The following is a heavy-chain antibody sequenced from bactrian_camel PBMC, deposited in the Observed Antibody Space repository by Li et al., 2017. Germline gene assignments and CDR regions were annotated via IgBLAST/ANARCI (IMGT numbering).Heavy chain of an antibody. CDR1: GFPFSSHA. J-gene: IGHJ4*01. D-gene: IGHD5*01. V-gene: IGHV3S31*01. Sequence: VQLVESGGGLVQPGGSLRLSCAASGFPFSSHAMTWVRQAPGKGLEWVSAMHSRGVSTYYADGVKGRFTISRDNAKNTLYLQLNSLKTEDTAMYYCANERVEGGFDYWGRGTQVTVS. CDR3: ANERVEGGFDY. CDR2: MHSRGVST.